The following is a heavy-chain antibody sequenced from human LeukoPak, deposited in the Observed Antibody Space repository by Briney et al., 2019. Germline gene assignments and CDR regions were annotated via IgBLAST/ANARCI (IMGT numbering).Heavy chain of an antibody. CDR1: GFGLSILS. Sequence: ASVKVSCKISGFGLSILSIHWMRQAPGKGLEWVGGIRPETGDPIFAQKFRGRVTITEDTFTDTGYLELRGLTSEDTAVYYCSTDSGRSYFYFDFWGQGTLVTVSS. J-gene: IGHJ4*02. CDR3: STDSGRSYFYFDF. V-gene: IGHV1-24*01. CDR2: IRPETGDP. D-gene: IGHD3-10*01.